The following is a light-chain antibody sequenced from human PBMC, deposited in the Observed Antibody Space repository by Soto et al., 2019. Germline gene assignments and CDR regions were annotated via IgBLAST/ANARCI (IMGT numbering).Light chain of an antibody. J-gene: IGLJ2*01. Sequence: QSALTQPASVSGSPGQSITISCTGTRSDVGGYNYVSWYRQHPGKAPKLMIYEVSNRPSGVSDRFSGSKSDNTASLTISGLQAEDEADYYCSSYTSSTTLVVFGGGTKLTVL. CDR3: SSYTSSTTLVV. CDR1: RSDVGGYNY. V-gene: IGLV2-14*01. CDR2: EVS.